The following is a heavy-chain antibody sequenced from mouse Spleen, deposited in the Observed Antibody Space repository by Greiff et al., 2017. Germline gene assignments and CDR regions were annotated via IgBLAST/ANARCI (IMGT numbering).Heavy chain of an antibody. Sequence: VKLVESGPGLVAPSQSLSITCTVSGFSLTSYDISWIRQPPGKGLEWLGVIWTGGGTNYNSAFMSRLSISKDNSKSQVFLKMNSLQTDDTAIYYCVSLWLRRDYYAMDYWGQGTSVTVSS. CDR2: IWTGGGT. CDR1: GFSLTSYD. V-gene: IGHV2-9-2*01. D-gene: IGHD2-2*01. J-gene: IGHJ4*01. CDR3: VSLWLRRDYYAMDY.